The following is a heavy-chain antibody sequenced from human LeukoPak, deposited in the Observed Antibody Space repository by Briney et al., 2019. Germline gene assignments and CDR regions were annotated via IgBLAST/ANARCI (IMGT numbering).Heavy chain of an antibody. Sequence: SETLSLTCTVSGYSISSGYYWGWIRQPPGKGLEWIGSIYHSGSTYYNPSLKNRVTTSIDTSKNQFSLKLSSVTAADTAIYYCARSRPQVTTWYFDIWGRGTLVTVSS. D-gene: IGHD4-17*01. CDR1: GYSISSGYY. J-gene: IGHJ2*01. V-gene: IGHV4-38-2*02. CDR3: ARSRPQVTTWYFDI. CDR2: IYHSGST.